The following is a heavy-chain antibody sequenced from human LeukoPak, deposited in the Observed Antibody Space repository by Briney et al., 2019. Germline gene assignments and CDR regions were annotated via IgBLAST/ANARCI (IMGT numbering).Heavy chain of an antibody. D-gene: IGHD6-13*01. CDR1: GFTFSEYY. CDR2: IYAKNGDT. CDR3: ARDDRDPVLAPAGIGDY. V-gene: IGHV1-2*02. J-gene: IGHJ4*02. Sequence: ASVKVSCKTSGFTFSEYYFHWVRQAPGQGLEWMGWIYAKNGDTKFAQRFQGRVTFTRDTSRSTAYMELTRPRTDDTAVYYCARDDRDPVLAPAGIGDYWGQGSLVIVSP.